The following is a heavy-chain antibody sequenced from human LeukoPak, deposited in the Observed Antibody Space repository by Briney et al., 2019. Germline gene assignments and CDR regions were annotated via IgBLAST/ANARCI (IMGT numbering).Heavy chain of an antibody. V-gene: IGHV4-34*01. Sequence: SETLSLTCAVYGGSFSGYYWSWIRQPPGKGLEWIGEINHSGSTNYNPSLKSRVTISVDTPKNQFSLKLSSVTAADTAVYYCARAHRYCSGGSCSKPPGYWGQGTLVTVSS. CDR2: INHSGST. J-gene: IGHJ4*02. D-gene: IGHD2-15*01. CDR1: GGSFSGYY. CDR3: ARAHRYCSGGSCSKPPGY.